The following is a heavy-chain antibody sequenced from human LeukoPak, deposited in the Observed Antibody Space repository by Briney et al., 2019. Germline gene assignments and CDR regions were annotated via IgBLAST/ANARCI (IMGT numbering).Heavy chain of an antibody. V-gene: IGHV3-74*01. CDR3: ARAVWGSYYKIGDSLDY. CDR1: GFTFSSYA. Sequence: GGSLRLSCAASGFTFSSYAMSWVRQAPGKGLVWVSRINSDGSSTSYADSVKGRFTISRDNAKNTLYLQMNSLRAEDTAVYYCARAVWGSYYKIGDSLDYWGQGTLVTVSS. D-gene: IGHD1-26*01. J-gene: IGHJ4*02. CDR2: INSDGSST.